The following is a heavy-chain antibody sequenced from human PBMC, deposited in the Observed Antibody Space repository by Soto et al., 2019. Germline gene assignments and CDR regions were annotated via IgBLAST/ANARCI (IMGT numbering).Heavy chain of an antibody. Sequence: QITLNESGPTVVKPAETLTLTCTFSGFSLTTSGVGVGWIRQSPGKAPEWLALIYWDDDKRYSASLKSRLTIPQDTSQDQGGLAIGRGGPADTATYYCAHRILRTVFGLVTTTAIYFDFWGQGTPVVVSS. J-gene: IGHJ4*02. CDR3: AHRILRTVFGLVTTTAIYFDF. CDR1: GFSLTTSGVG. D-gene: IGHD3-3*01. V-gene: IGHV2-5*02. CDR2: IYWDDDK.